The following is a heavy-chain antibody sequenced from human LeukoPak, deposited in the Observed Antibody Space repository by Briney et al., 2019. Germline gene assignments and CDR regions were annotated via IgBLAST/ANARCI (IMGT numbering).Heavy chain of an antibody. J-gene: IGHJ4*02. CDR2: IKQDGSEK. D-gene: IGHD7-27*01. V-gene: IGHV3-7*01. CDR3: TVGNWGLDY. CDR1: GFTFSSFR. Sequence: PGGSLRLSCAASGFTFSSFRMSWVRQAPGKGLEWVANIKQDGSEKYYVDSVKGRFTISRDNAKNSLYLQMDSLRAEDTAVYYCTVGNWGLDYWGQGTLVTVSS.